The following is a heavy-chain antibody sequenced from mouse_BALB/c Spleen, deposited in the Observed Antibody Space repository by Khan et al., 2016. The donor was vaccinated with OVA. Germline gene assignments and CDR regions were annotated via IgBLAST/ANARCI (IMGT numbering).Heavy chain of an antibody. CDR1: GFTFSTYA. CDR3: ARSPYGNFAY. CDR2: ISSDGDYT. J-gene: IGHJ3*01. Sequence: EVQGVESGGGLVKPGGSLKLSCAVSGFTFSTYAMSWVRQTPEKRLEWVATISSDGDYTYYPDNVTGRFTISRDNAKNPLYLQMSSLRSEDTAMYYCARSPYGNFAYWGQGTLVTVSA. V-gene: IGHV5-9-3*01. D-gene: IGHD2-1*01.